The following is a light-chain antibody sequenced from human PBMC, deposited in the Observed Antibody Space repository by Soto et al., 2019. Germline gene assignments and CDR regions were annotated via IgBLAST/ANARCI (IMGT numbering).Light chain of an antibody. CDR3: QQYNNWPIT. J-gene: IGKJ5*01. V-gene: IGKV3-15*01. CDR2: GAS. CDR1: QSVSSN. Sequence: EIVMTQSPATLSVCPGERATLSCGASQSVSSNLAWYQQKPGQAPRLLIYGASTRATGIPARFSGSGSGTEFTLTISSLQSEDFAVYYCQQYNNWPITFGQGTRLEIK.